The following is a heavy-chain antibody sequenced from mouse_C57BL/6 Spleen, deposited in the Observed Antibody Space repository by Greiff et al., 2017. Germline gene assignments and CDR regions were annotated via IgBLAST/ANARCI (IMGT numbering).Heavy chain of an antibody. CDR1: GYTFTSYW. V-gene: IGHV1-69*01. D-gene: IGHD2-4*01. J-gene: IGHJ1*03. CDR2: IDPSDSYT. CDR3: ARSRDYDGDWYFDV. Sequence: QVQLQQPGAELVKPGASVKLSCKASGYTFTSYWMHWVKQRPGQGLEWIGEIDPSDSYTNYNQKFKGKSTLTVDKSSSTAYMQLSSLTSEDSAVYYCARSRDYDGDWYFDVWGTGTTVTVSS.